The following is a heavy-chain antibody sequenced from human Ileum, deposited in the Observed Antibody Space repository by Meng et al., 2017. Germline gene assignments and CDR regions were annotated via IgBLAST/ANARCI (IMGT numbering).Heavy chain of an antibody. CDR2: ISPYNGNT. CDR1: GYTFTSSG. Sequence: VQLGQPGAEVKSPGASVKVSCKASGYTFTSSGLSWVRQAPGQGLEWMGWISPYNGNTNYAQKVQGRLTVTTDTSTSTAYMELRSLRSADTAVYYCARGDSSNRGFDYWGQGTLVTVSS. V-gene: IGHV1-18*01. D-gene: IGHD6-19*01. J-gene: IGHJ4*02. CDR3: ARGDSSNRGFDY.